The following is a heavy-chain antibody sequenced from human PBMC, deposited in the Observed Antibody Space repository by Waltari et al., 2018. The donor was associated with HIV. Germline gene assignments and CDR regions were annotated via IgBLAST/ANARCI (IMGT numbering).Heavy chain of an antibody. CDR3: ARVIAAAGLRFDS. D-gene: IGHD6-13*01. J-gene: IGHJ4*02. CDR1: GDAVSSGSFY. CDR2: TYYSGRT. Sequence: LQESGPGLVKPSETLSLTCTVSGDAVSSGSFYWSWMRQPPGKGLEWLGNTYYSGRTSYNPSLKSRVTISIDASKNQFSLKLRSVTAADTAVYYCARVIAAAGLRFDSWGLGTLVTVSS. V-gene: IGHV4-61*01.